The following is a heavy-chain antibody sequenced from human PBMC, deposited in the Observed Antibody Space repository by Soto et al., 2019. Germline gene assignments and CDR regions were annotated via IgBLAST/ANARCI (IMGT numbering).Heavy chain of an antibody. Sequence: GATPMTHKQTVELTCRFPGFPLTTREVGVVWIRQPPGKALEWLALIFWNDDERYSASLKSRLTIHKETYKKQVVLTMTKIDPVDTATYSYVHTGYSYATFGYWRRGTLVTVSS. J-gene: IGHJ4*02. V-gene: IGHV2-5*01. CDR3: VHTGYSYATFGY. CDR1: GFPLTTREVG. D-gene: IGHD5-18*01. CDR2: IFWNDDE.